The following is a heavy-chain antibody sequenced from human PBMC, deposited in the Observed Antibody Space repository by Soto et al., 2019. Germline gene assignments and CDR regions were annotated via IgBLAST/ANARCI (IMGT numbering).Heavy chain of an antibody. CDR2: ISYDGSNK. CDR1: GFTFSSYG. D-gene: IGHD3-22*01. CDR3: AKVRDDYYDSSGYFDY. Sequence: PGGSLRLSCASSGFTFSSYGMHWVRQAPGKGLERVAVISYDGSNKYYADSVKGRFTISRDNSKNTLYLQMNSLRAEDTAVYYCAKVRDDYYDSSGYFDYWGQGT. J-gene: IGHJ4*02. V-gene: IGHV3-30*18.